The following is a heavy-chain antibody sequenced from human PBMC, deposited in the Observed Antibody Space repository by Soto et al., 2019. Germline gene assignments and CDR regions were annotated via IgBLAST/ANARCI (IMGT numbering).Heavy chain of an antibody. CDR2: IIPIFGTA. Sequence: GASVKVSCKASGRTFSSYAISWVRQAPGQGLEWMGGIIPIFGTANYAQKFQGRVTITPDESTSTAYMELSSLRSEDTAVYYCATPRGITGIKPPLRYYYGMDVWGQGTTVTVSS. CDR1: GRTFSSYA. D-gene: IGHD1-20*01. V-gene: IGHV1-69*13. CDR3: ATPRGITGIKPPLRYYYGMDV. J-gene: IGHJ6*02.